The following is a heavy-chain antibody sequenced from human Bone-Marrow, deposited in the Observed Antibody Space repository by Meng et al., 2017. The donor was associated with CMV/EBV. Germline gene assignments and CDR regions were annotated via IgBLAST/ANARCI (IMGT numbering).Heavy chain of an antibody. CDR3: AREAQLSYAGSFQVDY. D-gene: IGHD2-8*01. V-gene: IGHV3-30*02. Sequence: GESLKISCAASGFIFTSHGMHWVRQAPGKGLEWVSFIRYDGNNKHYADSVRGRFTVSRDNSKNTLYLQMDSLRVEDTAVYYCAREAQLSYAGSFQVDYWGQGMLVTVSS. J-gene: IGHJ4*02. CDR2: IRYDGNNK. CDR1: GFIFTSHG.